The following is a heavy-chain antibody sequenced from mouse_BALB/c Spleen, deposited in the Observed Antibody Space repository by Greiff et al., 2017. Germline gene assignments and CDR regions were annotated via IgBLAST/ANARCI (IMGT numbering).Heavy chain of an antibody. CDR1: GYSITSDYA. D-gene: IGHD3-1*01. Sequence: EVKLQESGPGLVKPSQSLSLTCTVTGYSITSDYAWNWIRQFPGNKLEWMGYISYSGSTSYNPSLKSRISITRDTSKNQFFLQLNSVTTEDTATYYCARAGSLGLFAYWGQGTLVTVSA. J-gene: IGHJ3*01. CDR3: ARAGSLGLFAY. V-gene: IGHV3-2*02. CDR2: ISYSGST.